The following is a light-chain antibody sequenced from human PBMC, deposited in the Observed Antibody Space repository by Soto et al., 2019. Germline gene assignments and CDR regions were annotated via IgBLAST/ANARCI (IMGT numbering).Light chain of an antibody. V-gene: IGKV3-11*01. CDR2: DAS. J-gene: IGKJ5*01. CDR1: QSVSSY. CDR3: QQRSNWPT. Sequence: EVVLTQSPATLSLSPGDRATHSCRASQSVSSYFAWYQQKPGQAPRLLIYDASNRATGIPARFSGSGSGTDFTLTISSLEPEDFAVYYCQQRSNWPTFGQGTRLEI.